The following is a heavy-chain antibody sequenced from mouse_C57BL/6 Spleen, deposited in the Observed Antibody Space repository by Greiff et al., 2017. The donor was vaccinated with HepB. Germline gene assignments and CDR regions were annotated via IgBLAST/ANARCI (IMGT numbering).Heavy chain of an antibody. V-gene: IGHV1-69*01. D-gene: IGHD1-1*01. CDR3: ARSRAYYGSSYGYFDV. CDR2: IDPSDSYT. CDR1: GYTFTSYW. Sequence: QVQLQQPGAELVMPGASVKLSCKASGYTFTSYWMHWVKQRPGQGLEWIGEIDPSDSYTNYNQKFKGKSTLTVDKSSSTAYMQLSSLTSEDSAVYYCARSRAYYGSSYGYFDVWGTGTTVTVSS. J-gene: IGHJ1*03.